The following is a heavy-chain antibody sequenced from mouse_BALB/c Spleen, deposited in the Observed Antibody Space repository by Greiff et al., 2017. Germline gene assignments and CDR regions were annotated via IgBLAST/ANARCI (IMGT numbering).Heavy chain of an antibody. Sequence: QVQLKESGPGLVAPSQSLSITCTVSGFSLTSYDISWIRQPPGKGLEWLGVIWTGGGTNYNSAFMSRLSISKDNSKSQVFLKMNSLQTDDTAIYYCVTHYYGKTWFAYWGQGTLVTVSA. J-gene: IGHJ3*01. V-gene: IGHV2-9-2*01. D-gene: IGHD1-1*01. CDR2: IWTGGGT. CDR1: GFSLTSYD. CDR3: VTHYYGKTWFAY.